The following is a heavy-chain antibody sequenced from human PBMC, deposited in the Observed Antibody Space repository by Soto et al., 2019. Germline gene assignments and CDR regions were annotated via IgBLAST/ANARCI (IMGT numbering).Heavy chain of an antibody. J-gene: IGHJ3*02. D-gene: IGHD1-26*01. CDR2: ISAYNGNT. CDR3: ASDKDSGRYLFDNASDI. V-gene: IGHV1-18*01. Sequence: ASVKVSCEASGYTFTSYGISWVRQAPGQGLEWMGWISAYNGNTNYAQKLQGRVTMTTDTSTSTAYMELRSLRSDDTAVYYCASDKDSGRYLFDNASDIWRHAIMITVPS. CDR1: GYTFTSYG.